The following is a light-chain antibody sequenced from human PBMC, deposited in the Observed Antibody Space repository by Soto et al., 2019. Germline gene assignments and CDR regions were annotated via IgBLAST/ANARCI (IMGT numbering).Light chain of an antibody. J-gene: IGKJ2*01. CDR3: QQYNNYAPYT. CDR1: QSISRW. Sequence: DIQMIQSPSSLSASVGDRVTITCRASQSISRWLAWYQQKPGKAPRLLIYKASTLESGVPSRFSGSGTETEFALTISSLQPDDFATYFCQQYNNYAPYTFGQGTKVEMK. V-gene: IGKV1-5*03. CDR2: KAS.